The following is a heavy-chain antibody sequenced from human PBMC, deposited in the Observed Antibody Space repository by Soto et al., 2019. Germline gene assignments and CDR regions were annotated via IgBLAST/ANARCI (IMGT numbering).Heavy chain of an antibody. CDR1: GFTFSSYG. CDR2: IWYDGSNK. D-gene: IGHD5-12*01. CDR3: ARAASGYAAHDAFDI. J-gene: IGHJ3*02. Sequence: LRLSCAASGFTFSSYGMHWVRQAPGKGLEWVAVIWYDGSNKYYADSVKGRFTISRDNSKNTLYLQMNSLRAEDTAVYYCARAASGYAAHDAFDIWGQGTMVTVSS. V-gene: IGHV3-33*01.